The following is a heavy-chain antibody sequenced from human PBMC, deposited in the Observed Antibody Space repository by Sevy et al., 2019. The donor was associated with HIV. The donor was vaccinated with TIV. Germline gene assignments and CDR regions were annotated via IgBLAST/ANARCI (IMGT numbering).Heavy chain of an antibody. Sequence: GGSLRLSCAASGFTFSSYAMSWVRQAPGKGLEWVSAISGSGGSTYYADSVKGRFTISRDNSKNTPYLQMNSLRAEDTAVYYCAKDKLPDYYDSSGYYYGGAFDIWGQGTMVTVSS. J-gene: IGHJ3*02. CDR1: GFTFSSYA. CDR2: ISGSGGST. CDR3: AKDKLPDYYDSSGYYYGGAFDI. V-gene: IGHV3-23*01. D-gene: IGHD3-22*01.